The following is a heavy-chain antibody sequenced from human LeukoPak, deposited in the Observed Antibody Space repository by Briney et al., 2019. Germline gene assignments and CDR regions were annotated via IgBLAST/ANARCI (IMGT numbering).Heavy chain of an antibody. D-gene: IGHD6-19*01. J-gene: IGHJ4*02. Sequence: GGSLRLSCAASGSSFSTYGMHWVPQAPGTGLESVAVISHDGKVKYYAASAKGRFTVSRDNSKNTLYLQMNSLRAEDTAVYYCAKEDLTYRSGWYWACWGQGTLVTVSS. V-gene: IGHV3-30*18. CDR1: GSSFSTYG. CDR2: ISHDGKVK. CDR3: AKEDLTYRSGWYWAC.